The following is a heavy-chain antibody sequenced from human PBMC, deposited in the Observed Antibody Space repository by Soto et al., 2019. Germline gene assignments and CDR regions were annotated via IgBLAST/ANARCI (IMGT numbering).Heavy chain of an antibody. Sequence: GGSLRLSCAASGFTFSSYSMNWVRQAPGKGLEWVSSISSSSSYIYYADSVKGRFTISRDNAKNSLYLQMNSLRAEDTAVYYCARVDEEPGAFDIWGQGTMVTVSS. V-gene: IGHV3-21*01. CDR2: ISSSSSYI. CDR3: ARVDEEPGAFDI. D-gene: IGHD1-26*01. CDR1: GFTFSSYS. J-gene: IGHJ3*02.